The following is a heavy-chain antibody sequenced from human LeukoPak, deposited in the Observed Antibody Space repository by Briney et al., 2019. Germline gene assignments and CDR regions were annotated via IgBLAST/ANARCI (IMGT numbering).Heavy chain of an antibody. CDR2: ISSNGDST. D-gene: IGHD3-10*01. V-gene: IGHV3-64*01. CDR3: ARARMPSGDLYYYGMDV. Sequence: AGGSLRLSCAASGFTFSSYAMHWVRQAPGKGLEYVSAISSNGDSTYYANSVKGRFTISRDNSKNTLYLQMGSLRPEDMAVYYCARARMPSGDLYYYGMDVWGQGTTVTVSS. J-gene: IGHJ6*02. CDR1: GFTFSSYA.